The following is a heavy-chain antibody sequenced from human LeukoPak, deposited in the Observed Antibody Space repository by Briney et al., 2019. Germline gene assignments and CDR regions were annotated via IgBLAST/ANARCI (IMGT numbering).Heavy chain of an antibody. D-gene: IGHD6-19*01. CDR1: GGSISSYY. V-gene: IGHV4-59*01. Sequence: SETLSLTCTVSGGSISSYYWSWIRQPPGKGLEWIGYIYYSGGTNYNPSLKSRVTISVDTSKNQFSLKLSSVTAADTAVYYCARADPAVAGFDYWGQGTLVTVSS. CDR2: IYYSGGT. J-gene: IGHJ4*02. CDR3: ARADPAVAGFDY.